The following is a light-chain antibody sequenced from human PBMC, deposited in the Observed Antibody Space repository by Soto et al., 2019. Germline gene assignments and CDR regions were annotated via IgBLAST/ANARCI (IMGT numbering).Light chain of an antibody. J-gene: IGKJ2*01. Sequence: EIVLTQSPATLSLSPGERATLFCRASQRVSSYLAWYQQKPGQAPRLLIYDASNRATGIPARFSGSGSGTYFTLTISSLEPEDFAVYYCQQRSNWPPYTFGQGTKLEIK. CDR3: QQRSNWPPYT. V-gene: IGKV3-11*01. CDR1: QRVSSY. CDR2: DAS.